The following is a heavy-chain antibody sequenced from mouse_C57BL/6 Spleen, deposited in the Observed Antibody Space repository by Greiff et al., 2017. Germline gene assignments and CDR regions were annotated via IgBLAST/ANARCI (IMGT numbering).Heavy chain of an antibody. CDR1: GYTFTSYW. D-gene: IGHD1-1*01. V-gene: IGHV1-64*01. Sequence: QVQLQQPGAELVKPGASVKLSCKASGYTFTSYWMHWVKQRPGQGLEWIGMIHPNSGSTNYNEKFKSKATLTVDKSSSTAYMQLSSLTSEYSAVYYFARGATVVATGYYYAMDYWGQGTSVTVSS. CDR2: IHPNSGST. J-gene: IGHJ4*01. CDR3: ARGATVVATGYYYAMDY.